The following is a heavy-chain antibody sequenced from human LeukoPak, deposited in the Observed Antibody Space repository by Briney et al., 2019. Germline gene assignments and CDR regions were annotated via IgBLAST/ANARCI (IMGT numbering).Heavy chain of an antibody. V-gene: IGHV3-21*01. CDR3: AKGGSGTYFLDY. CDR1: GFPFSNAW. J-gene: IGHJ4*02. CDR2: ISSSSSYI. D-gene: IGHD1-26*01. Sequence: GGSLRLSCAVSGFPFSNAWMNWVRQAPGKGLEWVSSISSSSSYIDYADSGKGRFTISRDNAKNSLYLQMNSLRVEDTAVYYCAKGGSGTYFLDYWGQGTLVTVSS.